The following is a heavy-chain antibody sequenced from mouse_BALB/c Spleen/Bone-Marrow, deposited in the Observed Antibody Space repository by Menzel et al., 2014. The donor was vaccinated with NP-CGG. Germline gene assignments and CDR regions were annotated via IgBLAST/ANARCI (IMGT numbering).Heavy chain of an antibody. CDR3: ARALYDYDDLYCAMDY. CDR2: IWGDGST. V-gene: IGHV2-6-7*01. CDR1: GFSLTGYG. J-gene: IGHJ4*01. Sequence: VMLVESGPGLVAPSQSLSITCTVSGFSLTGYGVNWVRQPPGKGLEWLGMIWGDGSTDYNSALKPRLSISKDNSKSQVFLKMNSLQTDDTARYYCARALYDYDDLYCAMDYWGQGTSVTVSS. D-gene: IGHD2-4*01.